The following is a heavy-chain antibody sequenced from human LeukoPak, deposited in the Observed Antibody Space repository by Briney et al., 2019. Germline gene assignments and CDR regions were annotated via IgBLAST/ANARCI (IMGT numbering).Heavy chain of an antibody. J-gene: IGHJ4*02. CDR3: ARRDVWMITFGGVIVGSFDY. CDR1: GGSFSGYY. D-gene: IGHD3-16*02. CDR2: INHSGST. Sequence: ASETLSLTCAVYGGSFSGYYWSWIRQPPGKGLEWIGEINHSGSTNYNPSLKSRVTISVDTSKNQFSLKPSSVTAADTAVYYCARRDVWMITFGGVIVGSFDYWGQGTLVTVSS. V-gene: IGHV4-34*01.